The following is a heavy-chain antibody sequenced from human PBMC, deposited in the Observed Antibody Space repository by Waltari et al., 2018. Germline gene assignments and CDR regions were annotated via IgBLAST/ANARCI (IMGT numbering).Heavy chain of an antibody. CDR3: ARVYARVVAATGFDY. D-gene: IGHD2-15*01. Sequence: QVQLVQSGAEVKKPGASVKVSCKASGYTFTSYYMHWVRQAPGQGLEWMGIINPSGGSTSHAQKFQGRVTMTRDTSTSTVYMELSSLRSEDTAVYYCARVYARVVAATGFDYWGQGTLVTVSS. J-gene: IGHJ4*02. CDR2: INPSGGST. CDR1: GYTFTSYY. V-gene: IGHV1-46*01.